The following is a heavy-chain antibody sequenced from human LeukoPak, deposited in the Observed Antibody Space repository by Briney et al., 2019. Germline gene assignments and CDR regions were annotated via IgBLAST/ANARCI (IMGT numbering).Heavy chain of an antibody. CDR2: ISSGGSTI. D-gene: IGHD6-13*01. V-gene: IGHV3-48*03. CDR3: AREIAAAGTDY. J-gene: IGHJ4*02. Sequence: GGSLRLSCAASGFTLGSYEMNWVRQAPGKGLEWVSYISSGGSTIYYADSVKGRFTISRDNAKNSLYLQMNSLRAEDTAVYYCAREIAAAGTDYWGQGTLVTVSS. CDR1: GFTLGSYE.